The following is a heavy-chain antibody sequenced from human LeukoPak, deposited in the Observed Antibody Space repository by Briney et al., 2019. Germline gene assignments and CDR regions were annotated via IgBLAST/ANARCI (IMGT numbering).Heavy chain of an antibody. J-gene: IGHJ4*02. V-gene: IGHV4-59*11. CDR3: ARDGYNSGYFDY. CDR1: GGSISSHY. D-gene: IGHD5-24*01. CDR2: IYYSRST. Sequence: PSETLSLTCTVSGGSISSHYWSWIRQPPGKGLEWIGYIYYSRSTSYSPSLKSRLTISVDTSTNQFSLKLSSVTAADTAVYYCARDGYNSGYFDYWGQGTLVTVSS.